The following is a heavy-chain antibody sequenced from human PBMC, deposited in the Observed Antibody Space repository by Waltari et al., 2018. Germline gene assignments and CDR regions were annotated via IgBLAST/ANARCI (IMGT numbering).Heavy chain of an antibody. D-gene: IGHD3-22*01. CDR1: GYTFSSYG. J-gene: IGHJ4*02. V-gene: IGHV1-18*01. CDR3: ARVGGNRYYYDGRGFVYYFDY. Sequence: QIQLIQSGPEVKKPGASVKVSCKASGYTFSSYGITWVRQAPGQGLEWMGGISVDNGNTSHAQNLQDRVTMTTETSTSTAYMERRSPTSDDTAVYYCARVGGNRYYYDGRGFVYYFDYWGQGTLVTVSS. CDR2: ISVDNGNT.